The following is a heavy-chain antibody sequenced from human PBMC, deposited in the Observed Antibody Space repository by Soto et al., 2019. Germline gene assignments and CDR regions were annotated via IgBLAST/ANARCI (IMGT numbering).Heavy chain of an antibody. J-gene: IGHJ5*02. CDR3: AKRARASSFANWFDP. V-gene: IGHV3-30*18. CDR1: GFTFSSYG. CDR2: ISYDGSNK. D-gene: IGHD3-16*01. Sequence: PGGSLRLSCAASGFTFSSYGMHWVRQAPGKGLEWVAVISYDGSNKYYADSVKGRFTISRDNSKNTLYLQMNSLRAEDTAVYYCAKRARASSFANWFDPWGQGTLVTVSS.